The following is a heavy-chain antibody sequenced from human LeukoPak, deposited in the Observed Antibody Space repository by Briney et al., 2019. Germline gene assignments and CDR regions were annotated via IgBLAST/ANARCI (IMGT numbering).Heavy chain of an antibody. CDR1: GFAFSYYS. V-gene: IGHV3-48*04. CDR2: ISSSSTTI. CDR3: ARDSDGNFDY. D-gene: IGHD1-26*01. Sequence: GGSLRLSCAASGFAFSYYSVNWVRQAPGKGLEWVSYISSSSTTIYYADSVRGRFTISRDNARNTLFLQMNGLRADDTAVYYCARDSDGNFDYWGQGTPVTVSS. J-gene: IGHJ4*02.